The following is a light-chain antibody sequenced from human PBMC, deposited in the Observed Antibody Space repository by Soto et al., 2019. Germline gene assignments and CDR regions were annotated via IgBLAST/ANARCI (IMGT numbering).Light chain of an antibody. V-gene: IGLV1-40*01. CDR3: QSYDSSRSAWV. CDR2: LNN. Sequence: QSVLTQPPSVSGAPGQRVTISCTGSSSNIGAGYDVHWYQQIPGTAPKLLIYLNNNRPSGVPDRFSGSKSGTSAALAITGRQAEDEADYYCQSYDSSRSAWVFGGGTKLTVL. CDR1: SSNIGAGYD. J-gene: IGLJ3*02.